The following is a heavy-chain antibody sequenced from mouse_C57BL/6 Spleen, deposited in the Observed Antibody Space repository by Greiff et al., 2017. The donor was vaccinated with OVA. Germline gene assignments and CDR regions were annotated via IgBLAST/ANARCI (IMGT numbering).Heavy chain of an antibody. CDR2: IDPSDSYT. CDR1: GYTFPSYC. D-gene: IGHD2-2*01. Sequence: QVQLQQPGAELVMPGASVKLSCKASGYTFPSYCMHWVKQRPGQGLEWIGEIDPSDSYTNYNQKFKGKSTLTVDKSSSTAYMQLSSLTSEDSAVYYCARYAMVTTGGFAYWGQGTLVTVSA. CDR3: ARYAMVTTGGFAY. J-gene: IGHJ3*01. V-gene: IGHV1-69*01.